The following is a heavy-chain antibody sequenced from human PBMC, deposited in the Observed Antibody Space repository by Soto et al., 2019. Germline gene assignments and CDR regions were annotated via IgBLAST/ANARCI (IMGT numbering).Heavy chain of an antibody. CDR3: ARDTPFCSGGSCYSVGMDV. CDR1: GFTFSSYA. Sequence: PGGPLRLSCAASGFTFSSYAMHWVRQAPGKGLEWVAVISYDGSNKYYADSVKGRFTISRDNSKNTLYLQMNSLRAEDTAVYYCARDTPFCSGGSCYSVGMDVWGQGTTVTVSS. V-gene: IGHV3-30-3*01. CDR2: ISYDGSNK. J-gene: IGHJ6*02. D-gene: IGHD2-15*01.